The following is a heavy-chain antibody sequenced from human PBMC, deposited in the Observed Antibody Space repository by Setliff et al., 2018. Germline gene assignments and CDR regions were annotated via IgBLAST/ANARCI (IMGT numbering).Heavy chain of an antibody. J-gene: IGHJ4*02. Sequence: GGSLRLSCAASGFTFNNYAMIWVRQAPGKGLEWVSAISGSGGSSYYADSVKGRFTISRDNSKNTLYLQMNSLRAEDTAVYYCARDGGEYWGQGTLVTVSS. V-gene: IGHV3-23*01. D-gene: IGHD3-16*01. CDR1: GFTFNNYA. CDR2: ISGSGGSS. CDR3: ARDGGEY.